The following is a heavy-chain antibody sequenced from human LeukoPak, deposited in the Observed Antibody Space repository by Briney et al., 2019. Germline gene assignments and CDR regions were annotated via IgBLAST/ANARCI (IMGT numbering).Heavy chain of an antibody. CDR1: GYTFTCYY. V-gene: IGHV1-46*01. Sequence: ASVKVSCKASGYTFTCYYMHWVRQAPGQGLEWMGIINPSGGSTSYAQKFQGRVTMTRDTSTSTVYMELSSLRSEDTAVYYCARDSRGYYDSSGYQHYWGQGTLVTVSS. D-gene: IGHD3-22*01. CDR2: INPSGGST. CDR3: ARDSRGYYDSSGYQHY. J-gene: IGHJ4*02.